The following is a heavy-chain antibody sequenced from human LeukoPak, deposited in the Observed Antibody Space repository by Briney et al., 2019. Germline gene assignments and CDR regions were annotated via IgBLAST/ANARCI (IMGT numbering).Heavy chain of an antibody. Sequence: SQTLSLTCTVSGGSTSSYFWSWIRQPAGKGLEWIGRIYTNENTNYNPSLKSRVTMSVDTSKNQFSLKLSSVTAADTAVYYCAREATWTGSPYYFDYWGQGTLVTVSS. CDR3: AREATWTGSPYYFDY. D-gene: IGHD3/OR15-3a*01. J-gene: IGHJ4*02. CDR1: GGSTSSYF. CDR2: IYTNENT. V-gene: IGHV4-4*07.